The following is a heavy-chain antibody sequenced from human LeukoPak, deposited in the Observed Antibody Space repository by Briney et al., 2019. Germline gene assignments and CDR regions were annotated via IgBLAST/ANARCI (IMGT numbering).Heavy chain of an antibody. CDR2: TSYDGSNK. Sequence: HPGGSLRLSCAASGFTFSSYAMHWVRQAPGKGLEWVAVTSYDGSNKYYADSVKGRFTISRDNSKNTLYLQMNSLRAEDTAVYYCARLAAAGKKFDYWGQGTLVTVSS. CDR1: GFTFSSYA. CDR3: ARLAAAGKKFDY. V-gene: IGHV3-30-3*01. D-gene: IGHD6-13*01. J-gene: IGHJ4*02.